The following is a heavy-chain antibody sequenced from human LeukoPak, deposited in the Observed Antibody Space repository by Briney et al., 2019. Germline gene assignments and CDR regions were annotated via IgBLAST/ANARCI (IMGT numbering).Heavy chain of an antibody. Sequence: GASVKVSCKPYGYTFTAYDINWLRQAAGQGLEWMGWMNPSSGRTSYSQQFQGRVTMTGDTSTRTAYMELSGLKSEDTAVYYCARAAGWLRHPFDYWGQGTLVTVSS. CDR3: ARAAGWLRHPFDY. V-gene: IGHV1-8*02. CDR1: GYTFTAYD. D-gene: IGHD5-12*01. J-gene: IGHJ4*02. CDR2: MNPSSGRT.